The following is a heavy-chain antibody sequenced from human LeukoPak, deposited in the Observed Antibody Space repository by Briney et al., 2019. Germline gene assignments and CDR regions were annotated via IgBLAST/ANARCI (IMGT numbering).Heavy chain of an antibody. V-gene: IGHV4-59*01. J-gene: IGHJ5*02. Sequence: SETLSLTCTVSGGSISGYYWSWIRQPPGKGLEWIGYISYSGSTNYNPSLERRVTISVDMSKNQFSLKLTSVTAADTALYYCARDQPHFDPWGQGTLVTVSS. CDR1: GGSISGYY. CDR3: ARDQPHFDP. CDR2: ISYSGST.